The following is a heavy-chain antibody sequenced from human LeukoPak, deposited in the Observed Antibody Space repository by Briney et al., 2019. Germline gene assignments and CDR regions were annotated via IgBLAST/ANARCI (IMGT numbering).Heavy chain of an antibody. J-gene: IGHJ6*04. Sequence: GGSLRLSCAASGFTFSDYYMSWIRQAPGKGLEWVSFIASDGTIYYADSVKGRFTLSRDNAKNSLYLQMNSLRSEDSAVYYCAELGITMIGGVWGKGTTVTISS. CDR2: IASDGTI. CDR3: AELGITMIGGV. D-gene: IGHD3-10*02. CDR1: GFTFSDYY. V-gene: IGHV3-69-1*02.